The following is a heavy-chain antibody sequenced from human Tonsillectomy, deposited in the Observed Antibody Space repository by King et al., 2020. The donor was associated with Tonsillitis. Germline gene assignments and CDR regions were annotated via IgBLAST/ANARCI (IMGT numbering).Heavy chain of an antibody. D-gene: IGHD5-18*01. CDR3: AKGAYSYGYDNGFVDY. CDR2: ISWNSGSI. Sequence: VQLVESGGGLVQPGRSLRLSCAASGFTFDDYAMHWVRQAPGKGLEWVSGISWNSGSIGYADSVKGRFTISRDNAKNSLYLQMNSLSPEDTALYYCAKGAYSYGYDNGFVDYWGQGTLVTVSS. V-gene: IGHV3-9*01. J-gene: IGHJ4*02. CDR1: GFTFDDYA.